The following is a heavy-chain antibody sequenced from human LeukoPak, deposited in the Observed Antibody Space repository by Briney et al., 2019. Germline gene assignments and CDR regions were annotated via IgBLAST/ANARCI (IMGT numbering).Heavy chain of an antibody. V-gene: IGHV1-2*02. CDR3: ARDLVTIFGVVTPYFDY. CDR2: INPNSGGT. D-gene: IGHD3-3*01. J-gene: IGHJ4*02. CDR1: GYTFTGSY. Sequence: ASVKVSCKASGYTFTGSYMHWVRQAPGQGLEWMGWINPNSGGTNYAQKFQGRVTMTRDTSISTAYMELSRLRSDDTAVYYCARDLVTIFGVVTPYFDYWGQGTLVTVSS.